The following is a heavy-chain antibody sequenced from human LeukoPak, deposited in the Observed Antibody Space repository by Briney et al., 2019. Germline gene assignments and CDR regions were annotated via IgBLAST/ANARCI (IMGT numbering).Heavy chain of an antibody. CDR1: GFAFGTHW. J-gene: IGHJ4*02. V-gene: IGHV3-7*03. CDR2: TDEDGNKK. D-gene: IGHD3-3*01. Sequence: GGSLRLSCAASGFAFGTHWMNWVRQAPGKGLEWVATTDEDGNKKYYVDSVRGRFTISRDNAKNSLFLQMNSLRVEDTAVFYCARDQYDTWSRRGNFDSWGQGTLVIVSS. CDR3: ARDQYDTWSRRGNFDS.